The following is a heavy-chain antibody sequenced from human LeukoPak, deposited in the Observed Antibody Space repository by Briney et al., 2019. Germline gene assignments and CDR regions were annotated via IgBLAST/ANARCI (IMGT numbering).Heavy chain of an antibody. V-gene: IGHV3-7*01. CDR1: GFTFSSYW. J-gene: IGHJ4*02. CDR3: ARDGVAPGIYFDY. Sequence: GGSLRLSCAASGFTFSSYWMNWVRQAPGKGLEWVGNIKQDGSEKYYVDSVKGRFTISRDNAKNSLYLQINSLRAEDTAVYYCARDGVAPGIYFDYWGQGTLVTVSS. D-gene: IGHD2-2*01. CDR2: IKQDGSEK.